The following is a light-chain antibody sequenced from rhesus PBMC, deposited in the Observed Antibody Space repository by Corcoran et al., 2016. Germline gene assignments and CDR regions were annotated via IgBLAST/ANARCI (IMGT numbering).Light chain of an antibody. CDR1: QSLLHSNGNTY. CDR3: MQSTKDPYS. J-gene: IGKJ2*01. CDR2: KVT. Sequence: DIVMTQTPLSLPVTPGEPASISCRSSQSLLHSNGNTYLHCYLHKPGQSPQLLIYKVTNRESGVPNRVRGRGSVTDFTLKISRVEPDDVGVYYCMQSTKDPYSFGQGTKVEIK. V-gene: IGKV2S3*01.